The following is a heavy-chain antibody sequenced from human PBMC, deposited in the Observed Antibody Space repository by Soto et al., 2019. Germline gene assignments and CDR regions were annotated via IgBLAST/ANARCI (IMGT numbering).Heavy chain of an antibody. V-gene: IGHV1-18*01. CDR1: GYTFTSYG. J-gene: IGHJ4*02. D-gene: IGHD5-12*01. CDR2: ISAYNGNT. CDR3: ARDRAGYSGYDPVVDY. Sequence: ASVKVSCKASGYTFTSYGISWVRQAPGQGLEWMGWISAYNGNTNYAQKLQGRVTITTDTSTSTAYMELRSLRSDDTAVYYCARDRAGYSGYDPVVDYWGQGTLVTVSS.